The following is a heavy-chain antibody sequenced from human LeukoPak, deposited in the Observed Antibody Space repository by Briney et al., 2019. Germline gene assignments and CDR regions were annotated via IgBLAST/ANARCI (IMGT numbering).Heavy chain of an antibody. Sequence: PGGSLRLSCAASGFTFSGYIMNWVRQAPGKGLEWVSFIGTSGNTIYYADSVKGRFTVSRDNAKNSLHLQMNSLRAEDTAVYYCARDQWLDYWGQGTLVTVSS. D-gene: IGHD6-19*01. J-gene: IGHJ4*02. V-gene: IGHV3-48*04. CDR1: GFTFSGYI. CDR3: ARDQWLDY. CDR2: IGTSGNTI.